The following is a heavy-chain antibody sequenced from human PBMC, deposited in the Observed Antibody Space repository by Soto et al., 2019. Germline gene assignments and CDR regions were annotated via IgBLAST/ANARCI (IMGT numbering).Heavy chain of an antibody. J-gene: IGHJ6*02. CDR1: GYSFTSFW. D-gene: IGHD6-13*01. CDR2: IYPGDSDT. CDR3: ARTAAAGKNYYGVDV. V-gene: IGHV5-51*01. Sequence: PGESQKISCKGSGYSFTSFWIGWVRQMPGKGLEWMGIIYPGDSDTRYSPSFQGQVTISADKSISTAYLQWSSLKASDTAMYYCARTAAAGKNYYGVDVWGQGTTVTVSS.